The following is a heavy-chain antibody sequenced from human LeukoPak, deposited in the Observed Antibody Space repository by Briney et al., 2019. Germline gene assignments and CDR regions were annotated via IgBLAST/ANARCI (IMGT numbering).Heavy chain of an antibody. CDR2: ISHDGNDK. CDR3: AKAQGTLVNFYAYGTDV. CDR1: GFTFRLPG. J-gene: IGHJ6*02. V-gene: IGHV3-30*18. D-gene: IGHD3-22*01. Sequence: GGSLRLSCLAAGFTFRLPGLHWVRQAPGKGLEWVAGISHDGNDKYSADFVEGRFTISRDTSNNTLSLQMSSLTTEDTAVYYCAKAQGTLVNFYAYGTDVWGHGTTVTVSS.